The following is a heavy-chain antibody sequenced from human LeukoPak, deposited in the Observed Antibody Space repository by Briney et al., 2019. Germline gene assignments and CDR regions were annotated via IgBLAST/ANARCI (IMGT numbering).Heavy chain of an antibody. J-gene: IGHJ4*02. CDR1: GFTFSNHF. CDR3: VKDLTGTWSFDY. CDR2: IGPNGAST. V-gene: IGHV3-64D*06. D-gene: IGHD3-9*01. Sequence: PGGSLRLSCSTSGFTFSNHFMHWVRQAPGKGLEYVSSIGPNGASTLYGDSVKGRFTISRDNSKNALYLQLTSLRLEDTALYYCVKDLTGTWSFDYWGQGTLVTVSS.